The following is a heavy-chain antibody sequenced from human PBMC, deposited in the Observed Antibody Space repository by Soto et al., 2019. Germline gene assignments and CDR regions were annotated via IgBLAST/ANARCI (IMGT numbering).Heavy chain of an antibody. D-gene: IGHD2-2*02. CDR2: TYYRSKWYN. CDR1: GDSVSSNSAA. Sequence: PSQTLSLTCAISGDSVSSNSAAWNWIRQSPSRGLEWLGRTYYRSKWYNDYAVSVKSRITINPDTSKNQFSLQLNSVTPEDTAVYYCARELHDVVVVPAVIWGRRDYYYGMDVWGQGTTVTVSS. V-gene: IGHV6-1*01. CDR3: ARELHDVVVVPAVIWGRRDYYYGMDV. J-gene: IGHJ6*02.